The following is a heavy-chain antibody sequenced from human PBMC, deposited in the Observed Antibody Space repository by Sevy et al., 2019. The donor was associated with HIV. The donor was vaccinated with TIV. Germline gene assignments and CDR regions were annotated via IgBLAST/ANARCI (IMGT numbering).Heavy chain of an antibody. Sequence: SQTLSLTCAISGDSVSSNSAAWNWIRQSPSRGLEWLGRTYYRSKWYNDYAVSVKSRITINPDTSKNQFSLQLNSVTPENTAGYYCARDSGTIRSGSPWYYGIDVWGQGTTVTVSS. J-gene: IGHJ6*02. CDR2: TYYRSKWYN. CDR3: ARDSGTIRSGSPWYYGIDV. D-gene: IGHD3-10*01. CDR1: GDSVSSNSAA. V-gene: IGHV6-1*01.